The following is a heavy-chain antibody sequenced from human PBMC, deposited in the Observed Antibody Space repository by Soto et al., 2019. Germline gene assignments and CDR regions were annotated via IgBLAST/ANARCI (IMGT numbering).Heavy chain of an antibody. CDR2: ISSSSITI. J-gene: IGHJ4*02. CDR3: ARWEGHYKY. V-gene: IGHV3-48*02. Sequence: EVQLVESGGGLVQPGGSLRVSCAASGFTFSSYSMNWVRQAPGKGLEWISYISSSSITIYYADSVKGRFTISRDNAKNALYLQMNSLRDEDTAVYFCARWEGHYKYWGQGTRVTVSS. D-gene: IGHD4-4*01. CDR1: GFTFSSYS.